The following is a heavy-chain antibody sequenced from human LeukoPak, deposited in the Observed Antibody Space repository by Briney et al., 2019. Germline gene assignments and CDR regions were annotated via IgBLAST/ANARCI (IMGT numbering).Heavy chain of an antibody. J-gene: IGHJ4*02. CDR2: IFYSGTT. CDR1: GGPISSYN. CDR3: AGSTTTLLLDY. V-gene: IGHV4-59*12. Sequence: PSETLSLTCNVSGGPISSYNWNWLRQLPGKRLEWIGRIFYSGTTDYNASLKSRVTMSVDTSKNQFSLKLSSVTAADTAVYYCAGSTTTLLLDYWGQGTLVTVSS. D-gene: IGHD4-17*01.